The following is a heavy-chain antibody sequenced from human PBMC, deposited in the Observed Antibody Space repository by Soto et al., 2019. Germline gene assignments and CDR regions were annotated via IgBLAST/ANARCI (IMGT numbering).Heavy chain of an antibody. CDR3: VREGFDYYDSSGYYGPPFDY. Sequence: GGSLRFSCAASGFTFSSYSMNWVRQAPGKGLEWVSSISSSSSYIYYADSVKGRFTISRDNAKNSLYLQMNSLRAEDTAVYYCVREGFDYYDSSGYYGPPFDYWGQGTLVTVSS. J-gene: IGHJ4*01. D-gene: IGHD3-22*01. CDR1: GFTFSSYS. V-gene: IGHV3-21*01. CDR2: ISSSSSYI.